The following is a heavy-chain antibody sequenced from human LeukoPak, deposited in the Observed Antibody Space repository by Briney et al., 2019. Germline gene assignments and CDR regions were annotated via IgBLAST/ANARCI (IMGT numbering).Heavy chain of an antibody. CDR1: GFPFSSYS. CDR3: ARSIPYGTTWYGRSDY. J-gene: IGHJ4*02. Sequence: GGSLRLSCAASGFPFSSYSMTWVRQAPGKGLEWVANIKPDGTTKFYVDSVKGRFTISRDNALNSLYLQMNSLRAEDTAIYYCARSIPYGTTWYGRSDYWGQGTLVTVTS. CDR2: IKPDGTTK. V-gene: IGHV3-7*03. D-gene: IGHD6-13*01.